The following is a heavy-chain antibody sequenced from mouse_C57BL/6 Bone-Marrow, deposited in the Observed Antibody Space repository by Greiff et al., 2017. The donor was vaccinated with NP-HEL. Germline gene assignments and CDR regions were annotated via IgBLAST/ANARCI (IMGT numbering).Heavy chain of an antibody. J-gene: IGHJ3*01. CDR1: GFTFSSYG. V-gene: IGHV5-6*02. CDR2: ISSGGSYT. Sequence: EVMLVESGGDLVKPGGSLKLSCAASGFTFSSYGLSLVRQTPDKRLGWVANISSGGSYTYYPDSVKGRFTISRDNAKNTLYLQMSSLKSEDTAMYYCASPYDYDVAWFAYWGQGTLVTVSA. D-gene: IGHD2-4*01. CDR3: ASPYDYDVAWFAY.